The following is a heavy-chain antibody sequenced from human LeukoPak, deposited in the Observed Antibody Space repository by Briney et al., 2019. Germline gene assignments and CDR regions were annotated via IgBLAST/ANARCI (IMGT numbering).Heavy chain of an antibody. CDR1: GYTFTGYY. D-gene: IGHD1-26*01. V-gene: IGHV1-2*02. J-gene: IGHJ4*02. Sequence: ASVKVSCKASGYTFTGYYIYWVRQAPGQGLERMGWINPDSGGTKYAQNFQGRVTMTGDTSISTVYMELSRPTYDDTAVYYCARGGQLGYSANYFHYWGQGILVTVSS. CDR2: INPDSGGT. CDR3: ARGGQLGYSANYFHY.